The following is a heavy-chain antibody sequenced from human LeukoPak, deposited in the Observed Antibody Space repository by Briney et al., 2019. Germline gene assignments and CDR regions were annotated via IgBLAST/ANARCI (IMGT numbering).Heavy chain of an antibody. CDR3: ARDEETYYFDY. CDR2: IRLDGSNK. CDR1: GFTFSSYG. Sequence: PGGSLRLSCAASGFTFSSYGMHWVRQAPGKGLEWVAFIRLDGSNKYYADSVRGRFTISRDNSKNTLYLQMNSLRAEDTAVYYCARDEETYYFDYWGQGTLVTVSS. V-gene: IGHV3-30*02. J-gene: IGHJ4*02.